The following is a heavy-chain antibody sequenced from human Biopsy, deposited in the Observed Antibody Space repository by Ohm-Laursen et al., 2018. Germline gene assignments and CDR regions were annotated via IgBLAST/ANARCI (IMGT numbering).Heavy chain of an antibody. D-gene: IGHD3-22*01. V-gene: IGHV4-4*07. CDR3: AIVVLGPTNDAFDL. Sequence: GTLSLTCTVSGGYIISYYWNWIRQPAGKGLEWIGRIYPGGSTNYNPSLKSRFTMSVDTSKKQLSLRLRSFTAADTAMYYCAIVVLGPTNDAFDLWGQGTMVVVSS. J-gene: IGHJ3*01. CDR1: GGYIISYY. CDR2: IYPGGST.